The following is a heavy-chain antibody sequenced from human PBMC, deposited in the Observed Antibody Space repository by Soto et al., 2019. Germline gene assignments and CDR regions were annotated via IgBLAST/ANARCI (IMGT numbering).Heavy chain of an antibody. D-gene: IGHD3-10*01. CDR3: ARLMVRGVRYYYGMDV. CDR1: GGTFSSYA. CDR2: IIPIFGTA. V-gene: IGHV1-69*01. J-gene: IGHJ6*02. Sequence: QVQLVQSGAEVKKPGSSVKVSCKASGGTFSSYAISWVRQAPGQGLEWMGGIIPIFGTANYAQKFQGRVTITADESTSTAYMELGSLRSEDTAVYYCARLMVRGVRYYYGMDVWGQGTTVTVSS.